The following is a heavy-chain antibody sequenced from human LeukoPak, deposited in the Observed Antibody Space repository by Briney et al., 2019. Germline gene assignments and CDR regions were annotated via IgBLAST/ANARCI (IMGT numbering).Heavy chain of an antibody. CDR3: ARATGNSDHSPREPIHWYFDL. J-gene: IGHJ2*01. D-gene: IGHD4-23*01. Sequence: SVKVSCKASGGTFSTFGLSWVRQAPGQGLEWMGGIIPIFGPANYAQKFQGRVTITADGSTSTAYMELSSLRSEDTAVYFCARATGNSDHSPREPIHWYFDLWGRGTLVTVSS. V-gene: IGHV1-69*13. CDR2: IIPIFGPA. CDR1: GGTFSTFG.